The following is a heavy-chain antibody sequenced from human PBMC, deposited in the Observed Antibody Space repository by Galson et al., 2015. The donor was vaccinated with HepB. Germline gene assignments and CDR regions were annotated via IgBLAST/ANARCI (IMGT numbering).Heavy chain of an antibody. CDR3: TRHITLRFLEWLNAFDI. CDR1: GFTFSGSA. Sequence: SLRLSCAASGFTFSGSAMHWVRQASGKGLEWVGRIRSKANSYATAYAASVKGRFTISRDDSKNTAYLQMNSLKTEDTAVYYCTRHITLRFLEWLNAFDIWGQGTMVTVSS. J-gene: IGHJ3*02. V-gene: IGHV3-73*01. D-gene: IGHD3-3*01. CDR2: IRSKANSYAT.